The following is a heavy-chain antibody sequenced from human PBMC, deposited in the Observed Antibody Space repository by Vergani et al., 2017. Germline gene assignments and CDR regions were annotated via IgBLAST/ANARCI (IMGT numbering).Heavy chain of an antibody. CDR2: ISSSSSTI. J-gene: IGHJ4*02. CDR3: AGGSYGSGSYYTVSIRGNYYFDY. CDR1: GFTFSSYS. Sequence: EVQLVESGGGLVQPGGSLRLSCAASGFTFSSYSMNWVRQAPGKGLEWVSYISSSSSTIYYADSVKGRFTISRDNAKHALYLHMNSLRAEDTAVYYCAGGSYGSGSYYTVSIRGNYYFDYWGQGTLVTVSS. V-gene: IGHV3-48*01. D-gene: IGHD3-10*01.